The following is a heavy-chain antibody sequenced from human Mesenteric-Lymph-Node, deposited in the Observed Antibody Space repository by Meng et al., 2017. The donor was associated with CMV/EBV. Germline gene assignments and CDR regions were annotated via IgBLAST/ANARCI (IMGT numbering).Heavy chain of an antibody. J-gene: IGHJ2*01. CDR1: GSVSMGSHY. CDR3: ARDLTGYRQYYWYFDL. D-gene: IGHD3-9*01. Sequence: GSVSMGSHYWSWIRQPPGKGMEWIGYISNSENTNYNPSFKSQVTMSVDTSKNQFSLKLTSVTAADTAVYYCARDLTGYRQYYWYFDLWGRGTLVTVSS. V-gene: IGHV4-61*01. CDR2: ISNSENT.